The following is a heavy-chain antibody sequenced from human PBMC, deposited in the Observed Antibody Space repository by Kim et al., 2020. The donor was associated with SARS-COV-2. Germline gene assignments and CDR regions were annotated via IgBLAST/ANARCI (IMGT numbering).Heavy chain of an antibody. CDR1: GGSISSSSYY. V-gene: IGHV4-39*01. CDR2: IYYSGST. CDR3: ARCTTNIAAHFQH. J-gene: IGHJ1*01. Sequence: SETLSLTCTVSGGSISSSSYYWGWIRQPPGKGLEWIGSIYYSGSTYYNPSLKSRVTISVDTSKNQFSLKLTSVTAADTAVYYCARCTTNIAAHFQHWGQGTLVTVSS. D-gene: IGHD6-6*01.